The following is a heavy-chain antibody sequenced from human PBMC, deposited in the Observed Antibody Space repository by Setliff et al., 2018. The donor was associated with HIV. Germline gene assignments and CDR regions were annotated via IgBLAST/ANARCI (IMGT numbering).Heavy chain of an antibody. CDR2: INTSGST. J-gene: IGHJ4*02. Sequence: SETLSLTCTVFGGSVRSDDYYWTWIRQSAGKGLEWIGHINTSGSTKYNPSLKSRLTMSVDSSGNQFSLTLTSVTAADTAVYYCARDPNTGWYYLDFWGPGALVTVSS. CDR3: ARDPNTGWYYLDF. CDR1: GGSVRSDDYY. D-gene: IGHD6-19*01. V-gene: IGHV4-61*09.